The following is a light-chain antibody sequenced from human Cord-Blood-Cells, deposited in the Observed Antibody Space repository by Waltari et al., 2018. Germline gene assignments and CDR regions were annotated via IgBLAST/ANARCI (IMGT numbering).Light chain of an antibody. CDR1: SSDVGGYNY. J-gene: IGLJ3*02. CDR2: DVS. CDR3: SSYTSSSTWV. V-gene: IGLV2-14*01. Sequence: QSALTQPASVSGSPGQSITISCTGTSSDVGGYNYVSWYQQHPGKAPTLMIYDVSKRPSGVSISFSGSKSGNTASLTIFGLQGEDEADYHCSSYTSSSTWVFGGGTKLTVL.